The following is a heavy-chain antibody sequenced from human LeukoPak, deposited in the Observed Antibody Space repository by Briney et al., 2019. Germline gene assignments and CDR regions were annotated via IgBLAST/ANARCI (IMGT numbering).Heavy chain of an antibody. D-gene: IGHD3-10*02. V-gene: IGHV3-48*03. CDR3: PELGITMIGGV. CDR1: GFTVSSYE. Sequence: GGSLRLSCAASGFTVSSYEMKWVRQAPGKGLEWVSYISSSGSTIYYEDAVKGRFTISRDNAKNSLYLQMNRLRAEDTAVYYCPELGITMIGGVWGKGTTVTISS. CDR2: ISSSGSTI. J-gene: IGHJ6*04.